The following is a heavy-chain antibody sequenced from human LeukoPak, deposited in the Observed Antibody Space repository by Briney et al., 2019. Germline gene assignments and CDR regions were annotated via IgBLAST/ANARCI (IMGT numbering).Heavy chain of an antibody. J-gene: IGHJ4*03. CDR1: GGSFSRFY. Sequence: SETLSLTCAVYGGSFSRFYWSWIRQSPGKGLEWIAEIDHRGDTNYNPSVKSRVTVSVDTSKNQFSLKVRSLSAADTAVYYCARGATINETGYFDFWGQGTLVTVSS. CDR2: IDHRGDT. V-gene: IGHV4-34*01. CDR3: ARGATINETGYFDF. D-gene: IGHD5-24*01.